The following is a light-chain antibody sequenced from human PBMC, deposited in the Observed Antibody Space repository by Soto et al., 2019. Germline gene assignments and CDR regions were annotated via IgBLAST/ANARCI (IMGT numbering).Light chain of an antibody. Sequence: DIQMTQSPSTLSASLGDRVTITCRASQSISSGLAWYQQKPGKAPKVLIYDASSLQSGVPSRFSGSGSGTEFTLTISSLQPEDFAIYYCQQYNSYSPWTFDQGTKVEIK. CDR3: QQYNSYSPWT. CDR1: QSISSG. J-gene: IGKJ1*01. V-gene: IGKV1-5*01. CDR2: DAS.